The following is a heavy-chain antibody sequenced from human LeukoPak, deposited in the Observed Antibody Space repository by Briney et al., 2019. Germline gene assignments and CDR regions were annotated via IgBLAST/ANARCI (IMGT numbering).Heavy chain of an antibody. CDR2: ISGSGGST. CDR3: ANHPRIAAAGSLDY. CDR1: GFTFSSYA. D-gene: IGHD6-13*01. J-gene: IGHJ4*02. V-gene: IGHV3-23*01. Sequence: GGSLRLSCAASGFTFSSYAMSWVRQAPGKGLEWVSAISGSGGSTYYADSVKGRLTISRDNSKNTLYLQMNSLRAEDTAVYYCANHPRIAAAGSLDYWGQGTLVTVSS.